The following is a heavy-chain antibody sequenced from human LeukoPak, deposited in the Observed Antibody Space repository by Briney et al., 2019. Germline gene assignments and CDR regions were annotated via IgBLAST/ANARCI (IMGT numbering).Heavy chain of an antibody. D-gene: IGHD3-16*01. CDR2: IHYTGTT. CDR3: ARRDTKLGLEP. CDR1: GASINSHY. V-gene: IGHV4-59*08. Sequence: SETLSLTCTVSGASINSHYWSWIRQPPGKGLEWIGYIHYTGTTTYNPSLKSRVTISVDTSKNQFSLKLNSVTAADTAVYYCARRDTKLGLEPWGQGTLVTVS. J-gene: IGHJ5*02.